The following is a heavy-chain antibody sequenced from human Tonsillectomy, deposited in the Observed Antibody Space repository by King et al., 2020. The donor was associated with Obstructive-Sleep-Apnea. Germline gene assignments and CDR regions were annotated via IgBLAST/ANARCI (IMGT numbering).Heavy chain of an antibody. CDR1: VFTFSDYY. Sequence: VQLVESGGDLVKPGGSLRLSCAASVFTFSDYYMSWIRQAPGKGLEWVSNISSVGNVIYYADAVKGRSTSSRDNAKNSLYLEMNSLRAEYTAVYYCARGYQLLGWGQGTLVTVSS. J-gene: IGHJ4*02. D-gene: IGHD2-2*01. V-gene: IGHV3-11*01. CDR2: ISSVGNVI. CDR3: ARGYQLLG.